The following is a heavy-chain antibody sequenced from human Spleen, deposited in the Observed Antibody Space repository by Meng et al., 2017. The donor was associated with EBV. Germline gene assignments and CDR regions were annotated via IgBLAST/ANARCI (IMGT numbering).Heavy chain of an antibody. CDR1: GDTFTNYG. CDR3: ARDHDYGDYAPEY. Sequence: QVQLVQSGAGMERAGAAVKVSCKASGDTFTNYGISWVRQAPGQGLEWMGWISAYSGNTYYAQKLQGRVTMTTDTSTSTAYMELRSLRSDDTAVYYCARDHDYGDYAPEYWGQGTLVTVSS. CDR2: ISAYSGNT. D-gene: IGHD4-17*01. J-gene: IGHJ4*02. V-gene: IGHV1-18*01.